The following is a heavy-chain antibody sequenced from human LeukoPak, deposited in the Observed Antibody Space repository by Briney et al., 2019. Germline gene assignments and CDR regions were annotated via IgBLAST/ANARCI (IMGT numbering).Heavy chain of an antibody. CDR2: INTNGDDT. CDR3: VKDLRGGGYYTSFDY. CDR1: GFTFSTYA. Sequence: GGSLRLSCSASGFTFSTYAMHWVRQAPGKGLEHVSTINTNGDDTYYADSVKGRFTISRDNSKRTPYLQMSSLRAEDTAVYYCVKDLRGGGYYTSFDYWGQGTLVTVSS. D-gene: IGHD3-10*01. J-gene: IGHJ4*02. V-gene: IGHV3-64D*09.